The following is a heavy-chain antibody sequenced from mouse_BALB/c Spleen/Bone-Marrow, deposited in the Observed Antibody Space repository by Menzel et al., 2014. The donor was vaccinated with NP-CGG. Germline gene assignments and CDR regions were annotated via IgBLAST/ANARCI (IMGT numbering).Heavy chain of an antibody. CDR1: GFDFSRYW. CDR2: INPESSTI. D-gene: IGHD1-2*01. V-gene: IGHV4-1*02. CDR3: TRLTYYGLSDY. Sequence: EVKLLESGGGLVQPGGSLKLSCTASGFDFSRYWMSWVRPAPGKGLQWIGEINPESSTINYTPSLKDKFIISRDNAKNTLYLQMSKVRSEDTALYYCTRLTYYGLSDYWGQGTTLTVSS. J-gene: IGHJ2*01.